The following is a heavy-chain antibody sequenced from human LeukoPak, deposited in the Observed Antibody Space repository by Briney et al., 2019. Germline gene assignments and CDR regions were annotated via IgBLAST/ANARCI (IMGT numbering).Heavy chain of an antibody. V-gene: IGHV3-20*04. CDR2: INWNGGSA. Sequence: GGSLRLSCAASGFTFDDYGMSWVRQAPGKGLEWVSGINWNGGSAGYADSVKGRFTISRDNAKNSLYLQMNSLRAEDTALYYCARGGCYDSSGYYYFDYWGQGTLVTVSS. CDR1: GFTFDDYG. CDR3: ARGGCYDSSGYYYFDY. D-gene: IGHD3-22*01. J-gene: IGHJ4*02.